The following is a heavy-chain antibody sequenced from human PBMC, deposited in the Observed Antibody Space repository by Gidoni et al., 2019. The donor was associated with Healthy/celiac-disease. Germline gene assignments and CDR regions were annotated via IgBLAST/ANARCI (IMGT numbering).Heavy chain of an antibody. D-gene: IGHD6-19*01. Sequence: QVQLVESGGGLVKPGGSLRLSCAASGFTFSDYYMSWIRQAPGKGLEWVSYISSSSSYTNYADSVKGRFTISRDNAKNSLYLQMNSLRAEDTAVYYCARGVLRVAGFDAFDIWGQGTMVTVSS. J-gene: IGHJ3*02. CDR1: GFTFSDYY. CDR2: ISSSSSYT. V-gene: IGHV3-11*05. CDR3: ARGVLRVAGFDAFDI.